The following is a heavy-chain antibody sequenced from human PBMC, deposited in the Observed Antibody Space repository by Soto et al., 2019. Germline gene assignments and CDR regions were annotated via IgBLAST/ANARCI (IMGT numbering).Heavy chain of an antibody. V-gene: IGHV3-23*01. J-gene: IGHJ4*02. D-gene: IGHD3-22*01. CDR1: GITISNYP. Sequence: VQLLESGGGLVQPGGSLRLSCAASGITISNYPMSWVRQAPGKGLDWVSGISGSGDRTYYADSAKGRFTISKDISRNSRSLQLDSLGVEDTAVYFCVKDDGGYPSTAPHWGQGTLVTVSS. CDR2: ISGSGDRT. CDR3: VKDDGGYPSTAPH.